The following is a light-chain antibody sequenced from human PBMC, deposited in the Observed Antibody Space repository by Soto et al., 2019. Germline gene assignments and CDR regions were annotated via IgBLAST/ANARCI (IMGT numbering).Light chain of an antibody. J-gene: IGLJ3*02. CDR2: EVS. Sequence: QSALTQPPSASGSPGQSVTISCTGTSSDVGGYNYVSWYQQHPGIAPKLMIYEVSKRPSGVPDRFSGSKSGNTASLTVSGLQAEDEADYYCSSYAGSNNPWVFGGGTKLTVL. CDR1: SSDVGGYNY. V-gene: IGLV2-8*01. CDR3: SSYAGSNNPWV.